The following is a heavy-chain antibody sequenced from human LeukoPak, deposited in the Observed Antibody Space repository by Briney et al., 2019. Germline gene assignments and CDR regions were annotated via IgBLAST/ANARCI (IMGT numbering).Heavy chain of an antibody. D-gene: IGHD3-3*01. CDR1: GHTFTSYD. V-gene: IGHV1-8*03. Sequence: ASVKVSSKASGHTFTSYDINWVRQATGQGLEWMGWMNPNSGNTGYAQKFQGRVTITRNTSISTAYMELSSLRSEDTAVYYCARGVRARDTIFGVVTTGGYYYYYMDVWGKGTTVTVSS. CDR3: ARGVRARDTIFGVVTTGGYYYYYMDV. CDR2: MNPNSGNT. J-gene: IGHJ6*03.